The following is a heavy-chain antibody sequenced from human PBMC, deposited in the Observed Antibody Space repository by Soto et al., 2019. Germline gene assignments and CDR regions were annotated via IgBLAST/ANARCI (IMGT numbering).Heavy chain of an antibody. CDR3: ARDLSGSGSYYLDY. CDR2: IWYDGSNK. J-gene: IGHJ4*02. CDR1: GFTFSSYG. V-gene: IGHV3-33*01. D-gene: IGHD3-10*01. Sequence: WGSLRLSCAASGFTFSSYGTHWVRQAPGKGLEWVAVIWYDGSNKYYADSVKGRFTISRDNSKNTLYLQMNSLRAEDTAVYYCARDLSGSGSYYLDYWGQGTLVTVSS.